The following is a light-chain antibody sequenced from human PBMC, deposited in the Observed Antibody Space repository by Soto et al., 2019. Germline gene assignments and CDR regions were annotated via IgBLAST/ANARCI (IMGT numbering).Light chain of an antibody. CDR2: SNN. Sequence: QAVVTQRPSASGTPGQRVIISCSGSSSNIGSNSVNWYQQLPGTAPKLLIYSNNQRPSGVPDRFSGSKSGTSASLANSGLLSEDEADYYCAAWDDDLYTPIIGGGTKLTVL. V-gene: IGLV1-44*01. CDR1: SSNIGSNS. CDR3: AAWDDDLYTPI. J-gene: IGLJ2*01.